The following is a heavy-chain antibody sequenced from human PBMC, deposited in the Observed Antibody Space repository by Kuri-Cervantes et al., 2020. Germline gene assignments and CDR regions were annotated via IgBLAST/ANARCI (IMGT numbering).Heavy chain of an antibody. CDR2: INHSGDT. CDR1: GGSFSGYS. CDR3: AKAHSSTWPLDI. J-gene: IGHJ4*02. Sequence: SETLSLTCAVYGGSFSGYSWSWIRQPPGKGLESIGEINHSGDTNYNPSLKSRVSISVDTSKNQFSLKLSSVTAADTAVYYCAKAHSSTWPLDIWGQGTLVTVSS. V-gene: IGHV4-34*01. D-gene: IGHD6-13*01.